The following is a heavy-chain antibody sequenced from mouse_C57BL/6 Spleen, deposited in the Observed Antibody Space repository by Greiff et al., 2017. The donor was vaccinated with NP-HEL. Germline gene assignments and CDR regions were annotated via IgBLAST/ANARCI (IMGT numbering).Heavy chain of an antibody. V-gene: IGHV1-15*01. CDR2: FYPETGGT. D-gene: IGHD2-2*01. CDR3: TRRVTMDY. Sequence: SVSLSFTASFFPFTVFVFLFFPPSPFPFLFCFVAFYPETGGTAYNQKFKGKAIQTADKSSSTAYMELRSLTSEDSAVYYCTRRVTMDYWGQGTSVTVSS. CDR1: FFPFTVFV. J-gene: IGHJ4*01.